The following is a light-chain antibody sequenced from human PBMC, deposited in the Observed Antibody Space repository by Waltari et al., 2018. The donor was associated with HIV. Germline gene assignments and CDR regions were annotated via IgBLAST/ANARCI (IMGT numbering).Light chain of an antibody. Sequence: QSVLTQPPSASGTPGQRVTISCSGSSSNIGSNTVNWYQQLPGTAPHLLIFSNNQLPSGVPDRFSGSKSGTSASLAISGLQSEDEADYYCAAWDDSLNGVVFGGGTKLTVL. CDR2: SNN. CDR1: SSNIGSNT. CDR3: AAWDDSLNGVV. J-gene: IGLJ2*01. V-gene: IGLV1-44*01.